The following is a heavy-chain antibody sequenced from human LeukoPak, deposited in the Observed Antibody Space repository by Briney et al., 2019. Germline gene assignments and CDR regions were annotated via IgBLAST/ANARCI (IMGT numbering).Heavy chain of an antibody. CDR3: ARVHPYMDV. CDR2: ISAYNGNT. CDR1: EGTFSSYA. Sequence: ASVKVSCKASEGTFSSYAISWVRQAPGQGLEWMGWISAYNGNTNYAQKLQGRVTMTTDTSTSTAYMELRSLRSDDTAVYYCARVHPYMDVWGKGTTVTVSS. V-gene: IGHV1-18*01. J-gene: IGHJ6*03.